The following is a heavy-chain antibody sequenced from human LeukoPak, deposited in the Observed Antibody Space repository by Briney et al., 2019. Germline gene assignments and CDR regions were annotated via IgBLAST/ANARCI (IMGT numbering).Heavy chain of an antibody. CDR1: GGTFSSYA. Sequence: SVKVSCKASGGTFSSYAISWVRQAPGQGLEWMGGIIPIFGTANYAQKFQGRVTITTDESTSTAYMELSSLRSEDTAVYYCARGGLGTHAPRDDAFDIWGQGTMVTVSS. CDR2: IIPIFGTA. CDR3: ARGGLGTHAPRDDAFDI. J-gene: IGHJ3*02. D-gene: IGHD3/OR15-3a*01. V-gene: IGHV1-69*05.